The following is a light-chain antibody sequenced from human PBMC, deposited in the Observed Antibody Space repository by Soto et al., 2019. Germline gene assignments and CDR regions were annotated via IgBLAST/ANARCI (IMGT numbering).Light chain of an antibody. Sequence: VMSQSPATLSVSPGERATLSCRASRSVSSNLAWYQQKPGQAPRLLIYGASTRATGIPARFSGSGSGTEFTLTISSLQPDDFATYYCQQYNAYPWTFGLGTKVDIK. CDR2: GAS. J-gene: IGKJ1*01. CDR3: QQYNAYPWT. CDR1: RSVSSN. V-gene: IGKV3-15*01.